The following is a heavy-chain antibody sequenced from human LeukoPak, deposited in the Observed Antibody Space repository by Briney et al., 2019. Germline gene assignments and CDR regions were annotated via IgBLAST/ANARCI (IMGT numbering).Heavy chain of an antibody. CDR1: GFTFSSYA. CDR2: ISGSGGST. CDR3: ARRGWVTMIVVVIGNAFDI. V-gene: IGHV3-23*01. D-gene: IGHD3-22*01. Sequence: RPGGSLRLSCAASGFTFSSYAMSWVRQAPGKGLEWVSAISGSGGSTYYADSVKGRFTISRDNSKNTLYLQMNSLRAEDTAVYYCARRGWVTMIVVVIGNAFDIWGQGTMVTVSS. J-gene: IGHJ3*02.